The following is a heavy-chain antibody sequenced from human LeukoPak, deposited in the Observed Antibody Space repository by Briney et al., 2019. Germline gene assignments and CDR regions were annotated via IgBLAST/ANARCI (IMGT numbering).Heavy chain of an antibody. CDR3: ARDPQLYCSTTNCYARWFDP. CDR1: GYTFTSYG. CDR2: ISAYNGNT. Sequence: ASVKVSCKASGYTFTSYGISWVRQAPGQGLEWMGWISAYNGNTNYAQKLQGRVTMTTDTSTSTAYMELRSLRSDDTAVYYCARDPQLYCSTTNCYARWFDPWGQGTLVTVSS. D-gene: IGHD2-2*01. J-gene: IGHJ5*02. V-gene: IGHV1-18*01.